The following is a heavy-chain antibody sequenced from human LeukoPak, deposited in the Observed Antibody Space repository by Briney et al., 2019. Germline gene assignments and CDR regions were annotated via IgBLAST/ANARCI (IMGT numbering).Heavy chain of an antibody. CDR3: ARGGQWLVDDAFDI. Sequence: GSLRLSCEASGFTFGSYEMTWVRQPPGKGLEWIGSIYYSGSTYYNPSLKSRVTISVDTSKNQFSLKLSSVTAADTAVYYCARGGQWLVDDAFDIWGQGTMVTVSS. J-gene: IGHJ3*02. CDR1: GFTFGSYE. V-gene: IGHV4-39*07. D-gene: IGHD6-19*01. CDR2: IYYSGST.